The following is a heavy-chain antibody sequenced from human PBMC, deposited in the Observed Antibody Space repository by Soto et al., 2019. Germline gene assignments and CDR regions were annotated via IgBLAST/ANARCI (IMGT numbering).Heavy chain of an antibody. V-gene: IGHV3-48*03. D-gene: IGHD3-22*01. CDR3: ARDCYDSNGYSGFDV. CDR2: ISGSGSTI. Sequence: EVQLVESGGGLVQPGGSLRLSCAASGFTFSSYEMNWVRQAPGKGLEWVSYISGSGSTIYYADSVKGRFTISRDNAKNSVYLQLNSLRAEVTAVYYCARDCYDSNGYSGFDVWGQGTLVTVSS. J-gene: IGHJ4*02. CDR1: GFTFSSYE.